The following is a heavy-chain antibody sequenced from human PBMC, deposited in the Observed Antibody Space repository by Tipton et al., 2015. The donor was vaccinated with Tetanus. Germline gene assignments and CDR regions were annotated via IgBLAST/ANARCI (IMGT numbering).Heavy chain of an antibody. CDR1: GFTFSDYF. J-gene: IGHJ2*01. Sequence: SLRLSCAASGFTFSDYFISWIRQAPGKGLEWVSYISSNGITKYYGDSVRGRFTISRDNARNSLYLQMNSLRAEDTAIYYCAGVVNGYRYSDLWGRGTLVTVSS. CDR3: AGVVNGYRYSDL. CDR2: ISSNGITK. V-gene: IGHV3-11*01. D-gene: IGHD2-8*01.